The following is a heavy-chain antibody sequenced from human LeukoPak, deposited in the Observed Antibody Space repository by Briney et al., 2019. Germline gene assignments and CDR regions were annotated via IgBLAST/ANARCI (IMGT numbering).Heavy chain of an antibody. Sequence: GGSLRLSCAASGFTFTTYGMNWLRQAPGKGLEWVSYLSGRSNSIYYADSVKGRFTISRDNAKNSLYLQMNSLRDEDTAVYFCARGGRGSAAVVAPRSFDIWGQGTMVTVSS. CDR3: ARGGRGSAAVVAPRSFDI. D-gene: IGHD3-22*01. CDR1: GFTFTTYG. CDR2: LSGRSNSI. J-gene: IGHJ3*02. V-gene: IGHV3-48*02.